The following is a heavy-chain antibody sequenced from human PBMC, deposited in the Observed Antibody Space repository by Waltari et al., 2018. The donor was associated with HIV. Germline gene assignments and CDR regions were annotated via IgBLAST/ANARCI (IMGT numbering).Heavy chain of an antibody. CDR2: AKERSNWFN. CDR1: GASVTTGSAA. J-gene: IGHJ4*02. D-gene: IGHD2-8*02. Sequence: QVHLRLSGPGLVTPSQTLSLNCAVSGASVTTGSAAWIWVRHSPSRVLEWLGRAKERSNWFNGYDQSLTGRVAGTSDTGEITFSVNLMSVIPEDTAIYYCARDGSGPDCRSQGARVVGSA. CDR3: ARDGSGPDC. V-gene: IGHV6-1*01.